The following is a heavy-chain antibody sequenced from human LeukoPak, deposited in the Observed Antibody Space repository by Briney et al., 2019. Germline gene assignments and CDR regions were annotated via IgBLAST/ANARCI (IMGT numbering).Heavy chain of an antibody. CDR2: IYYSGST. V-gene: IGHV4-31*03. J-gene: IGHJ4*02. CDR3: ARACKDSLTTVTRGFDY. Sequence: PSETLSLTCTVSGVSISSGGYYWSWIRQHPGKGLEWIGYIYYSGSTYYNPSLKSRVTISVDTSKNQFSLKLSSVTAADTAVYYCARACKDSLTTVTRGFDYWGQGTLVTVSS. CDR1: GVSISSGGYY. D-gene: IGHD4-17*01.